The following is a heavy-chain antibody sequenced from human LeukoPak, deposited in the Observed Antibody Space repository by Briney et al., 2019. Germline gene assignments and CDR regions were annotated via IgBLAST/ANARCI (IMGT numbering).Heavy chain of an antibody. V-gene: IGHV4-59*12. CDR2: IYYSGST. CDR1: GGSISSYY. D-gene: IGHD5-18*01. Sequence: SETLSLTCTVSGGSISSYYWSWIRQPPGKGLEWIGYIYYSGSTNYNPSLKSRVTISVDTSKNQFSLKLSSVTAADTAVYYCARNTPPTAMAEGRFDYWGQGTLVTVSS. J-gene: IGHJ4*02. CDR3: ARNTPPTAMAEGRFDY.